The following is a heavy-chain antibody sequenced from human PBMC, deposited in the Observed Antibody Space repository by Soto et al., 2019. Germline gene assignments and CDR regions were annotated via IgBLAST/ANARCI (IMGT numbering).Heavy chain of an antibody. J-gene: IGHJ6*02. CDR3: ARSSGAHETYYYYYGMDV. CDR1: GFTFSSYS. CDR2: ISSSSSYI. Sequence: EVQLVESGGGLVKPGGSLRLSCAASGFTFSSYSMNWVRQAPGKGLEWVSSISSSSSYIYYADSVKGRFTISRDNAKNSLYLQMNSLRAEDTAVYYCARSSGAHETYYYYYGMDVWGQGTTVTVSS. V-gene: IGHV3-21*01. D-gene: IGHD6-6*01.